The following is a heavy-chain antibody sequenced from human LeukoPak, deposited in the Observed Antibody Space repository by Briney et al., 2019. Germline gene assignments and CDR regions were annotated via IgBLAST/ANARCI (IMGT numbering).Heavy chain of an antibody. V-gene: IGHV3-21*01. CDR2: ISSSSSYI. Sequence: GGSPRLSCAASGFTFSSYSMNWVRQAPGKGLEWVSSISSSSSYIYYADSVKGRFTISRDNAKNSLYLQMNSLRAEDTAVYYCARDCKSSSWYNWYYYYMDVWGKGTTVTVSS. J-gene: IGHJ6*03. D-gene: IGHD6-13*01. CDR3: ARDCKSSSWYNWYYYYMDV. CDR1: GFTFSSYS.